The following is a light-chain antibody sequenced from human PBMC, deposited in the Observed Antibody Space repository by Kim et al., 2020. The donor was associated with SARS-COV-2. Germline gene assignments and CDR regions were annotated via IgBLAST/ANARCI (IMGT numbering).Light chain of an antibody. Sequence: DIVMTQSPDSLAASLGERATINCKSSQSVLYSSNNKNYLAWYQQKPGQPPKLLIYWTSTRESGVPDRFSGSGSGTDFTLTISSLQAEDVAVYYCQQYCSTPYTFGQGTKLEI. J-gene: IGKJ2*01. CDR2: WTS. V-gene: IGKV4-1*01. CDR3: QQYCSTPYT. CDR1: QSVLYSSNNKNY.